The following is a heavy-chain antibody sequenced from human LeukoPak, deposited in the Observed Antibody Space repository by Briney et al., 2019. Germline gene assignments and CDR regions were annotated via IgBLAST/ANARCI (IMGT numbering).Heavy chain of an antibody. V-gene: IGHV3-9*01. Sequence: GGSLRLSCAASGFTFDDYAMHWVRQGPGKGLEWVSGIRWNSGSIGYADSVKGRFTISRDNAKNSLYLQMNSLRAEDTALYYCARGAPDYGDYYFDYWGRGTLVTVSS. D-gene: IGHD4-17*01. CDR1: GFTFDDYA. CDR3: ARGAPDYGDYYFDY. J-gene: IGHJ4*02. CDR2: IRWNSGSI.